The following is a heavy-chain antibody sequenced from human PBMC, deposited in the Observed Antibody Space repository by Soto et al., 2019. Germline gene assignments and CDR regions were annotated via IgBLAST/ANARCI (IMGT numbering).Heavy chain of an antibody. J-gene: IGHJ6*02. Sequence: ASVKVSCKTSGYTFTVNFIHWARQAPGQGLEWMGWVNPNSGVTKYAQRFQGRVTMTRDTSITTAYMELSSLTSDDTALYYCAREAFGSGGPWRGMDVWGQGTTVTVSS. CDR2: VNPNSGVT. V-gene: IGHV1-2*02. CDR3: AREAFGSGGPWRGMDV. CDR1: GYTFTVNF. D-gene: IGHD3-3*01.